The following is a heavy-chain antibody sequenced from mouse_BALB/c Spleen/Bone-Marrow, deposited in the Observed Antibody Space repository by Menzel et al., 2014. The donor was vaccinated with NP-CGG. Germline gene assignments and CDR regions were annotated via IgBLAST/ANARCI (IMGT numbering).Heavy chain of an antibody. V-gene: IGHV1-14*01. J-gene: IGHJ4*01. CDR2: INPYNDGT. D-gene: IGHD2-14*01. CDR1: GYTFTSYV. Sequence: EVKVVESGPELVKPGASVKMSCKASGYTFTSYVMHWVKQKPGQGLEWIGYINPYNDGTKYNEKFKGKATLTSDKSSSTAYMELSSLTSEDSAVYYCASPYYRYDALDYWGQGTSVTVSS. CDR3: ASPYYRYDALDY.